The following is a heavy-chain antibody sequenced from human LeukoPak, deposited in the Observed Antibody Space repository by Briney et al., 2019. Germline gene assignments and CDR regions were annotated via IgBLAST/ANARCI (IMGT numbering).Heavy chain of an antibody. V-gene: IGHV4-59*01. CDR2: IYYSGST. CDR3: ARVSGTTDYYYYYYMDV. Sequence: SETPSLTCTVSGGSISSYYWSWIRQPPGKGLEWIGYIYYSGSTNYNPSLKSRVTISVDTSKNQFSLKLSSVTAADTAVYYCARVSGTTDYYYYYYMDVSGKGNTVTVSS. J-gene: IGHJ6*03. CDR1: GGSISSYY. D-gene: IGHD1-7*01.